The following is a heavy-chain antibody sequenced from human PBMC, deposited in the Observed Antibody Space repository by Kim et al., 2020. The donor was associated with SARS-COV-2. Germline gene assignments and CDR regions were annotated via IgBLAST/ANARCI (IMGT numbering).Heavy chain of an antibody. J-gene: IGHJ6*02. V-gene: IGHV1-8*01. CDR2: MNPNSGNT. D-gene: IGHD6-13*01. CDR1: GYTFTSYD. CDR3: ARGLNSSSWYYYYGMDV. Sequence: ASVKVSCKASGYTFTSYDINWVRQATGQGLEWMGWMNPNSGNTGYAQKFQGRVTMTRNTSISTAYMELSSLRSEDTAVYYCARGLNSSSWYYYYGMDVWGQGTTVTVSS.